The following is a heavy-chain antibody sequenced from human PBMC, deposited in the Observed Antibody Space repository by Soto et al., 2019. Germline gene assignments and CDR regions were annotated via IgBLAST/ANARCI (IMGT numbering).Heavy chain of an antibody. Sequence: EVQLVESGGGLVQPGGSLRLSCAASGFTFSSYWMHWVRQAPGKGLVWVSRINRAGSSTSYADSVKGRFTISRDNGKNELYLQMNSVRAEDTAVYYCARGYYGSGSYLIPWGQGTLVTVSS. CDR2: INRAGSST. V-gene: IGHV3-74*01. D-gene: IGHD3-10*01. CDR1: GFTFSSYW. CDR3: ARGYYGSGSYLIP. J-gene: IGHJ5*02.